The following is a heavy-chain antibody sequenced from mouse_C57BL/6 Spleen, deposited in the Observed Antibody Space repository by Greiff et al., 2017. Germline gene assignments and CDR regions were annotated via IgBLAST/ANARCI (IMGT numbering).Heavy chain of an antibody. CDR3: ALITTVVADYAMDY. J-gene: IGHJ4*01. Sequence: VQLQQSGAELVKPGASVKISCKASGYAFSSYWMNWVKQRPGKGLEWIGQIYPGDGDTTYNGKFKGKATLTADKSSSTAYMQLSSLTSEDSAVYFCALITTVVADYAMDYWGQGTSVTVSS. CDR1: GYAFSSYW. V-gene: IGHV1-80*01. CDR2: IYPGDGDT. D-gene: IGHD1-1*01.